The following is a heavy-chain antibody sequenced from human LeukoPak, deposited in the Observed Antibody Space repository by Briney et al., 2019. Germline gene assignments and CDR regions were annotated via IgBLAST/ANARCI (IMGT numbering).Heavy chain of an antibody. J-gene: IGHJ4*02. Sequence: SGGSLRLSCAASGFTFSSYAMSWVRQAPGKGLEWVSAISGSGGSTYYADSVKGRFTISRDNSKNTLYLLMNSLRAEDTAVYYCAKVGAAAGTYHFDYWGQGTLVTVSS. CDR1: GFTFSSYA. CDR3: AKVGAAAGTYHFDY. D-gene: IGHD6-13*01. CDR2: ISGSGGST. V-gene: IGHV3-23*01.